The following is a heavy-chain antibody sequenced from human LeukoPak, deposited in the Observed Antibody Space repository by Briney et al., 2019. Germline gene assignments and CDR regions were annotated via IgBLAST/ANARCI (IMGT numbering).Heavy chain of an antibody. Sequence: GSLRLSCAASGFTFSTYALSWVRQAPGKGLEWVSSIRGSDGSTYYADSVKGRFAISRDNSKNTLYLQMNSLRAEDTAVYYCAKDVYGDYGGLDYWGQGTLVTVSS. CDR3: AKDVYGDYGGLDY. CDR1: GFTFSTYA. J-gene: IGHJ4*02. D-gene: IGHD4-17*01. CDR2: IRGSDGST. V-gene: IGHV3-23*01.